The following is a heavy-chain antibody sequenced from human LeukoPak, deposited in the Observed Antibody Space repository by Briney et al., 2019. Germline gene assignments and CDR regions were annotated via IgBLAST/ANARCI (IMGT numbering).Heavy chain of an antibody. CDR2: ISSSSSYI. V-gene: IGHV3-21*01. J-gene: IGHJ6*03. D-gene: IGHD1-26*01. CDR1: GFTFSSYW. Sequence: PGGSLRLSCAASGFTFSSYWMSWVRQAPGKGLEWVSYISSSSSYIYYADSVKGRFTISRDNSKNSLYLQMNSLRAEDTAVYYCARDHGRLLRDYMDVWGKGTTVTVPS. CDR3: ARDHGRLLRDYMDV.